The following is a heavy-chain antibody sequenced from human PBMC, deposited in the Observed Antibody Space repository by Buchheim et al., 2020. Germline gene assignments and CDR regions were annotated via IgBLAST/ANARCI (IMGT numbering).Heavy chain of an antibody. CDR3: ARVSYYDFWSGYYTHNYFDY. CDR2: IRDNGRNT. Sequence: EVQLLESGGGLVQPGGSLRLSCVASGFTYSRYAMSWVRQTPGKGLEWVSGIRDNGRNTFYADSVKGRFTISRDNSKNTLFLQMNSLRAEDTAIYYCARVSYYDFWSGYYTHNYFDYWGQGTL. V-gene: IGHV3-23*01. CDR1: GFTYSRYA. J-gene: IGHJ4*02. D-gene: IGHD3-3*01.